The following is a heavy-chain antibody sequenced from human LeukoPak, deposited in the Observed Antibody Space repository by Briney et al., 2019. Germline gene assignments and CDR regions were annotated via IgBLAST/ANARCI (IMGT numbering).Heavy chain of an antibody. J-gene: IGHJ3*02. CDR2: ISYDGSNK. CDR3: ASPRGAFSPVGI. CDR1: GFTFSSYA. Sequence: PGGSLRLSCAATGFTFSSYAMHWVRQAPGKGLEWVAVISYDGSNKYYADSVKGRFTISRDNSKNTLYLQMNSLRAEDTAVYYCASPRGAFSPVGIWGQGTMVTVSS. D-gene: IGHD1-26*01. V-gene: IGHV3-30-3*01.